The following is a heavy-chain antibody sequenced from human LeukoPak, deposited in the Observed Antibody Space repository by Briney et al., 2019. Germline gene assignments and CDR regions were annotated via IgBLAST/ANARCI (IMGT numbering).Heavy chain of an antibody. CDR3: ARDLVQRLTFTFDI. CDR1: GFTFSSYS. Sequence: PGGSLRLSCAASGFTFSSYSMNWVRQAPGKGLEWVSVIYSGGSTYYADSVKGRFTISRDNSKNTLYLQMNSLRAEDTAVYYCARDLVQRLTFTFDIWGQGTMVTVSS. J-gene: IGHJ3*02. CDR2: IYSGGST. D-gene: IGHD2-2*01. V-gene: IGHV3-53*01.